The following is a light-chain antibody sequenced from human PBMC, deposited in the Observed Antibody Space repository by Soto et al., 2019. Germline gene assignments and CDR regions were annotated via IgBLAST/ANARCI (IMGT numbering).Light chain of an antibody. CDR1: QSVSNNY. V-gene: IGKV3-11*01. Sequence: EIVLTQSPGTLSLSPGERATLSCRSSQSVSNNYLAWYQQKPGQAPRLLIYGASNRATGIPARFSGSGSGTDFTLTISSLEPEDFAVYYCQQRSNWPPTFGQGTRLEI. CDR3: QQRSNWPPT. J-gene: IGKJ5*01. CDR2: GAS.